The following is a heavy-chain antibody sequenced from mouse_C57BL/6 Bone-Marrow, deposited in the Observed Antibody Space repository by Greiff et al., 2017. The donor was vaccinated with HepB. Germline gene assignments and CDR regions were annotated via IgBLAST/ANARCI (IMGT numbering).Heavy chain of an antibody. V-gene: IGHV8-8*01. CDR2: IWWDDDK. D-gene: IGHD2-1*01. Sequence: QVQLKESGPGILQPSQTLSLTCSFSGFSLSTFGMGVGWIRQPSGKGLEWLAHIWWDDDKYYNPALKSRLTISKDTSKNQVYLKIANVDTADTATYYCARIAPYGKWYFDVWGTGTTVTVSS. CDR3: ARIAPYGKWYFDV. CDR1: GFSLSTFGMG. J-gene: IGHJ1*03.